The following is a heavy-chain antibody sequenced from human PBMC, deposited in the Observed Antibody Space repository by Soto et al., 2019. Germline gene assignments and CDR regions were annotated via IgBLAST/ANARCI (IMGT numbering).Heavy chain of an antibody. V-gene: IGHV1-46*01. CDR2: INPSGGST. J-gene: IGHJ6*02. CDR1: GYTFTSYY. CDR3: AREESGSSWYSPLNYYYYGMDV. D-gene: IGHD6-13*01. Sequence: QVQLVQSGAEVKKPGASVKVSCKASGYTFTSYYMHWVRQAPGQGLEWMGIINPSGGSTSYAQKFQGRVTMTRDTSTSTVYMELSSLRSEDTAVYYCAREESGSSWYSPLNYYYYGMDVWGQGTTVTVSS.